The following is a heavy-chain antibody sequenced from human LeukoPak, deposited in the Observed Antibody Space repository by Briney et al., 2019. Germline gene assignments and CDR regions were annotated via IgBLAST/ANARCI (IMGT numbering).Heavy chain of an antibody. CDR2: ISSNGGSA. D-gene: IGHD6-19*01. J-gene: IGHJ4*02. CDR1: GFTFSNYA. V-gene: IGHV3-64*01. Sequence: PGGSLRLSCAASGFTFSNYAMQWVRQAPGKGLEYVSAISSNGGSAYYANSVKGRFTISRDDSKNTVYLQMGSLRGEDMAVYYCARILDSAWGELGYWGQGTLVTVSS. CDR3: ARILDSAWGELGY.